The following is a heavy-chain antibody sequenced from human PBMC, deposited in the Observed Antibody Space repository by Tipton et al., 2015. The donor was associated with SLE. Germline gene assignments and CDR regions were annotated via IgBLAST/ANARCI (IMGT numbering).Heavy chain of an antibody. D-gene: IGHD3-10*01. V-gene: IGHV3-64*01. J-gene: IGHJ4*02. CDR3: ARDGPGIPIDY. CDR1: GFTFSSYA. CDR2: ISSNGGRT. Sequence: GSLRLSCAVSGFTFSSYAMHWVRQAPGKGLEYVSAISSNGGRTYYAHSVKGRFTISRDNAKNTLYLQMNSLRAEDTAVYYCARDGPGIPIDYWGQGTLVTVSS.